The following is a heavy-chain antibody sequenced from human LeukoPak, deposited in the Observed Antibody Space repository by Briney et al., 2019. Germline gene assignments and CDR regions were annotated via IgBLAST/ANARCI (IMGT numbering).Heavy chain of an antibody. J-gene: IGHJ4*02. D-gene: IGHD3-16*01. CDR2: INPNRGGT. V-gene: IGHV1-2*06. CDR1: GYTFTGYY. CDR3: ARSGIMITFGGAPLGY. Sequence: ASVKVSCKATGYTFTGYYMHWVRQAPGQGLEWMGRINPNRGGTNYAQKFQGRVTMTRDTSISTAYMELSRLRSDDTAVYYCARSGIMITFGGAPLGYWGQGTLVTVSS.